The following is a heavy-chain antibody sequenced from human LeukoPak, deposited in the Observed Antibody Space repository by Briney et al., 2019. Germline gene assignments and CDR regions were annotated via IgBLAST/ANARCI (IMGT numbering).Heavy chain of an antibody. CDR3: ARGWGSRDAFDI. Sequence: ASVKVSCKASGGTFSSYAISWVRQAPGQGLEWMGGIIPIFGTANYAQKFQGRVTITADESTSTAYMELSSLRSEDTAVYYCARGWGSRDAFDIWGQGTMVTVSS. J-gene: IGHJ3*02. V-gene: IGHV1-69*13. D-gene: IGHD3-16*01. CDR1: GGTFSSYA. CDR2: IIPIFGTA.